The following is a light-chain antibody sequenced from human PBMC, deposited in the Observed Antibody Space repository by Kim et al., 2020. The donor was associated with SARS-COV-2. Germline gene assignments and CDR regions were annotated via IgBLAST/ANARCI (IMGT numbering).Light chain of an antibody. CDR2: YDS. J-gene: IGLJ3*02. V-gene: IGLV3-21*04. Sequence: APGKQARITCGGNNIGSKSVHWYQQKPGQAPVLVIYYDSDRPSGIPERFSGSNSGNTATLTISRVEAGDEADYYCQVWDSSSDLGVFGGGTQLTVL. CDR1: NIGSKS. CDR3: QVWDSSSDLGV.